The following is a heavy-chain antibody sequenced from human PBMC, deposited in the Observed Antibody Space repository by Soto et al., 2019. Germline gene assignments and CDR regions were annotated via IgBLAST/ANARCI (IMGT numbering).Heavy chain of an antibody. V-gene: IGHV5-51*01. CDR1: GYSFTSYW. CDR2: IYPGDSDT. Sequence: GESLKISCKGSGYSFTSYWIGWVRQMPGKGLEWMGIIYPGDSDTRYSPSFQGQVTISADKSISTAYLQWSSLKASDTAMYYCARVPAPCSSTSCYLRAMDVWGQGTTVTVSS. D-gene: IGHD2-2*01. J-gene: IGHJ6*02. CDR3: ARVPAPCSSTSCYLRAMDV.